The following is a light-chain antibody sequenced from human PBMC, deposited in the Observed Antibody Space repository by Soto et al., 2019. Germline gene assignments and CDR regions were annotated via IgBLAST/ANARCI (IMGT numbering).Light chain of an antibody. J-gene: IGLJ2*01. CDR3: SSYASSSTLA. CDR1: SGDIGGYNY. V-gene: IGLV2-14*03. CDR2: DVT. Sequence: QSVLTQPASVSGSPGQSITISCTGTSGDIGGYNYVSWYQQHPGKAPKLMIFDVTNRPSGISSRFSGSKSGNTASLTISGLQAEDEADYYCSSYASSSTLAFGGGTKVTVL.